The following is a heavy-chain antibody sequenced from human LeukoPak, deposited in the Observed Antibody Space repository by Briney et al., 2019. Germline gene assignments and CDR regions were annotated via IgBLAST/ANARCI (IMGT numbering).Heavy chain of an antibody. CDR3: ARDRRSSSSDAFDI. J-gene: IGHJ3*02. V-gene: IGHV3-21*01. D-gene: IGHD6-13*01. CDR1: GFTFSSYS. CDR2: ISSSSSFI. Sequence: GGSLRLSCAASGFTFSSYSMNWVRQAPGKGLEWVSSISSSSSFIYYADSVKGRFTISRDNAKNSLYLQMNSLRAEDTAVYCCARDRRSSSSDAFDIWGQGTMVTVSS.